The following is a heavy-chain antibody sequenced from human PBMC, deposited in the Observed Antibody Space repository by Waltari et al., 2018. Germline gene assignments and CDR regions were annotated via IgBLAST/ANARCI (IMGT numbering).Heavy chain of an antibody. D-gene: IGHD3-3*01. CDR2: IHHSGST. CDR3: ARGILGATANSYYHHGMDV. V-gene: IGHV4-31*03. Sequence: QVQLQESGPGLVQPSQTLSLPCIVSGDSIRRGGYSLPWIRQHPGKTLEWVGIIHHSGSTSYNPSLKNRVTIESDTSKNEFSLRLTSMTAADTAVYYCARGILGATANSYYHHGMDVWGQGTAVTVSS. J-gene: IGHJ6*02. CDR1: GDSIRRGGYS.